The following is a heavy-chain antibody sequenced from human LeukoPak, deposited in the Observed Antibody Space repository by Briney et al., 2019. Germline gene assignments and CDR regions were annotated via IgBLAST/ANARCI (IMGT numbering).Heavy chain of an antibody. Sequence: GGSLRLSCTASGFTASNAWMSWVRQAPGKGLEWVGRIKSKTDAGTTDFPAPVQGRFTISRDDSKNTLYLQMNNLKTEDTAVYYCTTGDESSAYRYLDYWGQGTLVTVSS. CDR3: TTGDESSAYRYLDY. J-gene: IGHJ4*02. CDR2: IKSKTDAGTT. D-gene: IGHD3-22*01. V-gene: IGHV3-15*01. CDR1: GFTASNAW.